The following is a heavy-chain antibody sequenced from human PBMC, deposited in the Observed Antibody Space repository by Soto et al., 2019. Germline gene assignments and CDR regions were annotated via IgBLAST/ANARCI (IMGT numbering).Heavy chain of an antibody. Sequence: GGSLRLSCAASGFTFSSYWMHWVCQAPGKGLVWVSRINSDGSSTSYADSVKGRFTISRDNAKNTLYLQMNSLRAEDTAVYYCARDVYSSSWYFDYWGQGTLVTVSS. CDR1: GFTFSSYW. CDR3: ARDVYSSSWYFDY. CDR2: INSDGSST. D-gene: IGHD6-13*01. J-gene: IGHJ4*02. V-gene: IGHV3-74*01.